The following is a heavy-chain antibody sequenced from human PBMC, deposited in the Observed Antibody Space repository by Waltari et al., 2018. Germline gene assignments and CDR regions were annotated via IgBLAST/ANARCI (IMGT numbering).Heavy chain of an antibody. V-gene: IGHV1-8*02. CDR2: MNPNSGNT. CDR1: GYTFTSYD. CDR3: ARPHSSGWWYLDYFDY. D-gene: IGHD6-19*01. Sequence: QVQLVQAGAEVKKPGASVQVSCKASGYTFTSYDINWVRQATGQGLEWMGWMNPNSGNTGYAQKFQGRVTMTRNTSISTAYMELSSLRSEDTVVYYCARPHSSGWWYLDYFDYWGQGTLVTVSS. J-gene: IGHJ4*02.